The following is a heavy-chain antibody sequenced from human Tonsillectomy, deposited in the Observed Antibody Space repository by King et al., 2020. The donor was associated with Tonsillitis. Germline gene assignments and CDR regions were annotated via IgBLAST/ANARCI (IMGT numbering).Heavy chain of an antibody. CDR1: RFTFNNYW. Sequence: VQLVESGGGLVQPGGSLRLSCAASRFTFNNYWMSWVRQAPGKGLEWVANIKQDGSEKYYVESVKGRFTISRDNAKNSMYLQMNSLRAEDTAVYYCARDRVLLWFGESYFDYWGLGTLVTVSS. CDR2: IKQDGSEK. J-gene: IGHJ4*02. CDR3: ARDRVLLWFGESYFDY. V-gene: IGHV3-7*01. D-gene: IGHD3-10*01.